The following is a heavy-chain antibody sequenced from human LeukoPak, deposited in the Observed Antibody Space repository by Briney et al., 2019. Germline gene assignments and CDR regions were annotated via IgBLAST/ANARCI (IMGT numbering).Heavy chain of an antibody. D-gene: IGHD3-3*01. V-gene: IGHV4-4*07. Sequence: SETLSLTCTVSGGSISSYYWSWIRQPAGKGLEWIGRIYTSGSTNYNPSLKSRVTMSVDTSKNQFSLKLSSVTAADTAVYYCARERLTIFGVVTDAFDIWGQGTMVTVSS. CDR3: ARERLTIFGVVTDAFDI. CDR2: IYTSGST. CDR1: GGSISSYY. J-gene: IGHJ3*02.